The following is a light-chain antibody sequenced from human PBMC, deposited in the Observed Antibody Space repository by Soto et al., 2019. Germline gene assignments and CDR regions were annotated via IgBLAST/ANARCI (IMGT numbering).Light chain of an antibody. CDR3: QRYNTYPLT. CDR1: QCISSY. Sequence: AIRMTQSPSSLSASAGDRVTITCRASQCISSYLAWYQQKPGKAPKLLIYKASTLKSGVPSRFSGSGSGTEFTLTISSLQPDDSATYYCQRYNTYPLTFGGGTKVDIK. J-gene: IGKJ4*01. V-gene: IGKV1-8*01. CDR2: KAS.